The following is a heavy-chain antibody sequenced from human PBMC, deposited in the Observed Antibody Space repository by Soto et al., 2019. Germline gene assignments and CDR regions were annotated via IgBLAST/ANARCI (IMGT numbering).Heavy chain of an antibody. CDR3: ARGRGTYYGDS. CDR1: GFTFSGHW. D-gene: IGHD1-26*01. J-gene: IGHJ4*02. V-gene: IGHV3-74*03. Sequence: EVRLVESGGALVPPGGSLRLTCEASGFTFSGHWMHWVRRAPGKGLVWVSHIDTDVSTGGTSYADSVKGRFTVSRDNSNNRLYLQMNDLRVEDTAVYYCARGRGTYYGDSWGQGTLVTVSS. CDR2: IDTDVSTGGT.